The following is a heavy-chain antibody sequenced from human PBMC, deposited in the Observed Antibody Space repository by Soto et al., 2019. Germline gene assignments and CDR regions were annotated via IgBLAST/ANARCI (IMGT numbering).Heavy chain of an antibody. Sequence: SGGSLRLSCAASGFTFSSYSMNWVRQAPGKGLEWVAVICSDSSNKYYADSVKGRFTISRDNSKNTLYLQMNSLRAEDTAVYYCAKEHYDFWSGHTHHAFDIWGQGTMVTVSS. CDR2: ICSDSSNK. CDR3: AKEHYDFWSGHTHHAFDI. J-gene: IGHJ3*02. CDR1: GFTFSSYS. V-gene: IGHV3-30*18. D-gene: IGHD3-3*01.